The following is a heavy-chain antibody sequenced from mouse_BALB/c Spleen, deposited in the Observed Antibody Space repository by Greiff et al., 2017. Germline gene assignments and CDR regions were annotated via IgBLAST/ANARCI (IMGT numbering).Heavy chain of an antibody. CDR1: GFTFSSYT. Sequence: EVKVEESGGGLVQPGGSLKLSCAASGFTFSSYTMSWVRQTPEKRLEWVAYISNGGGSTYYPDTVKGRFTISRDNAKNTLYLQMSSLKSEDTAMYYCARHKYGNYVGAMDYWGQGTSVTVSS. D-gene: IGHD2-10*02. V-gene: IGHV5-12-2*01. J-gene: IGHJ4*01. CDR2: ISNGGGST. CDR3: ARHKYGNYVGAMDY.